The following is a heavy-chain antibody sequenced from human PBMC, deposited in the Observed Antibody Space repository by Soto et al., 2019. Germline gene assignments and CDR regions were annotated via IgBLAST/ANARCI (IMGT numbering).Heavy chain of an antibody. Sequence: QVRLVESGGGVVQPGRSLRLSCEASGFIFPNFGLHWVRQAPGKGLQWLGVVSSDGSRKYYADSVRGRLNISRDNPKNTLYLQLDRLSADDTAVYYCAKSWNLDFSATWDAPDYWGQGTLVTVSS. J-gene: IGHJ4*02. CDR3: AKSWNLDFSATWDAPDY. V-gene: IGHV3-30*18. CDR1: GFIFPNFG. D-gene: IGHD1-1*01. CDR2: VSSDGSRK.